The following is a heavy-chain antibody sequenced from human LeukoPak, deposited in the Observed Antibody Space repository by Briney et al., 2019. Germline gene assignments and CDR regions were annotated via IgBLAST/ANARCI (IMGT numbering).Heavy chain of an antibody. J-gene: IGHJ4*02. CDR1: GFTFSSYA. CDR3: AKDQEQWLVPTCFDY. D-gene: IGHD6-19*01. Sequence: PGGSLRLSCAASGFTFSSYAMSWVRQAPGKGLEWVSAISGSGGSTYYADAGKGRVTISRDNYKKTLYLQRNSLRSEDTAVYYCAKDQEQWLVPTCFDYWGQGTLVTVSS. CDR2: ISGSGGST. V-gene: IGHV3-23*01.